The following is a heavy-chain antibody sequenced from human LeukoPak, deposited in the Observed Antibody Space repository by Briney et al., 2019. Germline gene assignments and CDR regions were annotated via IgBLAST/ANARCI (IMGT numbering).Heavy chain of an antibody. CDR1: RFTFSSYG. CDR3: AKDYYGSGSYPDY. CDR2: ISYDGSNK. D-gene: IGHD3-10*01. Sequence: GRSLRLSCAASRFTFSSYGMHWVRQAPGKGLEWVAVISYDGSNKYYADSVKGRFTISRDNSKNTLYLQMNSLRAEDTAVYYCAKDYYGSGSYPDYWGQGTLVTVSS. J-gene: IGHJ4*02. V-gene: IGHV3-30*18.